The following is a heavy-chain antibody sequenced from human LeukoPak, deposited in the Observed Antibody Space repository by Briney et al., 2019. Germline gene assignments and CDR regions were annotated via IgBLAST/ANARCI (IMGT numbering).Heavy chain of an antibody. J-gene: IGHJ4*02. CDR3: ARHEASSWYGLILDY. CDR1: GGSISSYY. V-gene: IGHV4-59*08. CDR2: IYYSGST. D-gene: IGHD6-13*01. Sequence: RTSETLSLTCTVSGGSISSYYWSWTRQPPGKGLEWIGYIYYSGSTNYNPSLKSRVTISVDTSKNQFSLKLSSVTAADTAVYYCARHEASSWYGLILDYWGQGTLVTVSS.